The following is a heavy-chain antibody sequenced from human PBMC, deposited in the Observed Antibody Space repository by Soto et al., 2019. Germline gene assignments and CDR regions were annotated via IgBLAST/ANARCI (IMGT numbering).Heavy chain of an antibody. CDR2: INHSGST. Sequence: PSETLSLTCAVYRGSFSGYYWSWIRQPPGKGLEWIGEINHSGSTNYNPSLKSRVTISVDTSKNQFSLKLSSVTAADTAVYYCARGPRLGYGEYDDYWYPGTLLTVFS. CDR1: RGSFSGYY. V-gene: IGHV4-34*01. J-gene: IGHJ4*02. CDR3: ARGPRLGYGEYDDY. D-gene: IGHD4-17*01.